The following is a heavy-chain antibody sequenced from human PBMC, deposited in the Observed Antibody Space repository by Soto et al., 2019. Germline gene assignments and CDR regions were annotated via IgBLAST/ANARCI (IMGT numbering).Heavy chain of an antibody. Sequence: ASVKVSCKASGYTFTSYGISWVRQAPGQGLEWMGWISAYNGNTNYAQKFQGRVTITADESTSTAYMELSSLRSEDTAVYYCARESCSGGSCYSGVYNWFDPWGQGTLVTVSS. D-gene: IGHD2-15*01. CDR3: ARESCSGGSCYSGVYNWFDP. J-gene: IGHJ5*02. CDR1: GYTFTSYG. CDR2: ISAYNGNT. V-gene: IGHV1-18*04.